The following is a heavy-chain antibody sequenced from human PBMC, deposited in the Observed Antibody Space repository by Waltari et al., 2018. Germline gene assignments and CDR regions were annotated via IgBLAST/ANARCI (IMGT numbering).Heavy chain of an antibody. CDR3: ARHRKTYYYDSSGYDFDY. V-gene: IGHV4-38-2*01. D-gene: IGHD3-22*01. J-gene: IGHJ4*02. Sequence: QVQLQESGPGLVKPSETLSLTCAVSGYSISSGYYWGWIRQPPGKGLEWIGSIHHSGSTYYNPSLKSRVTISVDTSKNQFSLKLSSVTAADTAVYYCARHRKTYYYDSSGYDFDYWGQGTLVTVSS. CDR1: GYSISSGYY. CDR2: IHHSGST.